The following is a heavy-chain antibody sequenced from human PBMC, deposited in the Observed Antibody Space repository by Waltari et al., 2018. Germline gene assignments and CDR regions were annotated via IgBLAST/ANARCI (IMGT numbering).Heavy chain of an antibody. Sequence: QLQLQESGPGLVKPSETLSLTCTVSGGSISSSSYYWGWIRQPPGKGLEWIGRLYYSGSTNYNPSLKRRVTISVDTSKNQFSRKLSSVTAADTAVYYCARRRPGAVAGAMDYWGQGTLVTVSS. J-gene: IGHJ4*02. V-gene: IGHV4-39*01. CDR3: ARRRPGAVAGAMDY. CDR2: LYYSGST. CDR1: GGSISSSSYY. D-gene: IGHD6-19*01.